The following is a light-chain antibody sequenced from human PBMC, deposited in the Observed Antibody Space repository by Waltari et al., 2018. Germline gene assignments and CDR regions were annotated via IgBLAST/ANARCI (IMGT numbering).Light chain of an antibody. J-gene: IGKJ1*01. V-gene: IGKV3-20*01. Sequence: EILLTQPPGTLSLSPGERAKLSCRASQTVNSDFLTWYQQKPGQPPRLLIYSASDRATDTPHRVSGGGAGTEFTLTISRVEPEDFAVYYCQHYGSSPTWSFGQGTKVEIK. CDR3: QHYGSSPTWS. CDR1: QTVNSDF. CDR2: SAS.